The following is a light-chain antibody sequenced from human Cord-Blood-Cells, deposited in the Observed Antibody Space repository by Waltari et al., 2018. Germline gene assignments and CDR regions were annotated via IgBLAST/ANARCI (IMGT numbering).Light chain of an antibody. J-gene: IGKJ4*01. Sequence: EIVLTQSPATLSLSPGERATLSCRASRSVSSYLAWYQQKPVQAPRHLIYDASSRATGIPAMFSGSGSGTDFTLTSSSLEPEDFAVYYCQQRSNWPLTFGGGTKVEIK. CDR2: DAS. V-gene: IGKV3-11*01. CDR1: RSVSSY. CDR3: QQRSNWPLT.